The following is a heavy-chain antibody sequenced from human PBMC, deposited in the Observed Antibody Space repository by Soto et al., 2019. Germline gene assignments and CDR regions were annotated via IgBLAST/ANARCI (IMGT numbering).Heavy chain of an antibody. J-gene: IGHJ6*02. CDR1: GYTFTRYY. CDR3: ARDLTGSGWYGVVNYYCYGMDV. D-gene: IGHD6-19*01. Sequence: ASVKFSCKASGYTFTRYYMHWVRQAPEQGLEWMGIINPSGGSTSYAQKFQGRVTMTRDTSTSTVYMELSSLRSEDTAVYYCARDLTGSGWYGVVNYYCYGMDVWGQGTTVTVSS. V-gene: IGHV1-46*01. CDR2: INPSGGST.